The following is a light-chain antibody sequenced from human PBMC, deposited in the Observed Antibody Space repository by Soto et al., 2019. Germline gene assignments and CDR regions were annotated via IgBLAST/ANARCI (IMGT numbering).Light chain of an antibody. CDR1: SRHSSYA. V-gene: IGLV4-69*01. Sequence: QSVLTQSPSASASLGASVKLTCTLSSRHSSYAIAWHQQQPEKGPRYLMKLNSDGRHTKGDGIPGRFSGSSSGTERYLTISSLQSEDEADYYCQTWGTGILVFGGGTKLTVL. J-gene: IGLJ2*01. CDR3: QTWGTGILV. CDR2: LNSDGRH.